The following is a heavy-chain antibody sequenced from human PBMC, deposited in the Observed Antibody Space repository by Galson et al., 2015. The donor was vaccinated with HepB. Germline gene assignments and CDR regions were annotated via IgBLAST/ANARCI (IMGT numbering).Heavy chain of an antibody. J-gene: IGHJ4*02. V-gene: IGHV3-21*01. CDR3: ARDRGGPFDY. Sequence: LRLSCAASGFPFSSYTMNWVRQAPGKGLEWVSSISGGRSYIYYADSVKGRFTISRDNAKNSLYLQMNSLRAEDTAVYYCARDRGGPFDYWGQGTLVTVSS. CDR2: ISGGRSYI. CDR1: GFPFSSYT.